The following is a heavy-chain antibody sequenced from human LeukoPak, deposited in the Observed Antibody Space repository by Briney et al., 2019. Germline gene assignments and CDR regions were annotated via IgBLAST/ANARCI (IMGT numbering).Heavy chain of an antibody. Sequence: SETLSLTCTVSGGSISSYYWSWIRQPAGKGLEWIGRIYTSGSTNYNPSLKSRVTMSVDTSKNQFSLKLSSVTAADTAVYYCAREGRRNDYASLTGMDVWGQGTTVTVSS. J-gene: IGHJ6*02. CDR1: GGSISSYY. CDR3: AREGRRNDYASLTGMDV. CDR2: IYTSGST. D-gene: IGHD3-16*01. V-gene: IGHV4-4*07.